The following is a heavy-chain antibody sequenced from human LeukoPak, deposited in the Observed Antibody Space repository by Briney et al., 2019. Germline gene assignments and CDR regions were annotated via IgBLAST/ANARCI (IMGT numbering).Heavy chain of an antibody. CDR2: ISGSGDNT. V-gene: IGHV3-23*01. CDR3: AKDGYSSIPGFHFEY. J-gene: IGHJ4*02. Sequence: GGFLRLSCAASGFTFSSYAMSWVRQPPGKGLEWVSGISGSGDNTYYADSVKGRFTISRDNSKKTLYLHLNSLRVEDAAVYYCAKDGYSSIPGFHFEYWGQGTPVTVSS. CDR1: GFTFSSYA. D-gene: IGHD6-13*01.